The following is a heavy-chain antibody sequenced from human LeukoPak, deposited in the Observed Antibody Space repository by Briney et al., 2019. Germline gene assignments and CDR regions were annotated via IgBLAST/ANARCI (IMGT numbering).Heavy chain of an antibody. Sequence: ASVKVSCKASGYTFTSYDINWVRQATGQGLEWMGWMNPNSGNTGYAQKFQGRVTMTRDTPTSTVYMELSSLRSEDTAVYYCARDGARSRFDPWGQGTLVTVSS. J-gene: IGHJ5*02. CDR3: ARDGARSRFDP. CDR2: MNPNSGNT. D-gene: IGHD1-26*01. V-gene: IGHV1-8*01. CDR1: GYTFTSYD.